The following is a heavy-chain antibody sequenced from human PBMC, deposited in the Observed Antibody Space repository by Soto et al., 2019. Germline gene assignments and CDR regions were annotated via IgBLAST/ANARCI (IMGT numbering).Heavy chain of an antibody. D-gene: IGHD4-17*01. CDR3: ARRDYGDYVRDY. Sequence: PSETLSLTCTVSGGSISSSSYYWGWIRQPPGKGLEWIGSIYYSGSTYYNPSLKSRVTISVDTSKNQFSLKLSSVTAADTAVYYCARRDYGDYVRDYCGQGTLVTDPS. V-gene: IGHV4-39*01. CDR1: GGSISSSSYY. CDR2: IYYSGST. J-gene: IGHJ4*02.